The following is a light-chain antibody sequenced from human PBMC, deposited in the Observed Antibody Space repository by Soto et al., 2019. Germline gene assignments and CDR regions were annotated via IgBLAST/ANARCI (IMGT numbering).Light chain of an antibody. CDR1: SSNIGSNY. J-gene: IGLJ3*02. Sequence: QSVLTQPPSASGTPGQRVTISCCGSSSNIGSNYVYWYQQLPGTAPKLLIYRNNQRPSGVPDRFSGSKSGTSASLAISGLRSEDEADYYCAAWDDSLSGWVFGGGTKVTVL. CDR2: RNN. CDR3: AAWDDSLSGWV. V-gene: IGLV1-47*01.